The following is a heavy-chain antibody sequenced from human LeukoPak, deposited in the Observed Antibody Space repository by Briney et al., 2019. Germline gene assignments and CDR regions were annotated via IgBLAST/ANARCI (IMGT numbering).Heavy chain of an antibody. CDR1: GLTLSSYG. Sequence: GGSLRLSGAASGLTLSSYGMHWVRQAPGKGLEWVAFIRFEGSNKYYADSVKGRFTISRDNSKNTLYLQMNSLRAEDTAVYYCAKVSTNDERYFDWFSEGGQGTLVTVSS. CDR3: AKVSTNDERYFDWFSE. V-gene: IGHV3-30*02. D-gene: IGHD3-9*01. CDR2: IRFEGSNK. J-gene: IGHJ4*02.